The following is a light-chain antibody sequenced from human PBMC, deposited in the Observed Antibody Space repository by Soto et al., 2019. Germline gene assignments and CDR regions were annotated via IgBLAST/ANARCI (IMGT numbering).Light chain of an antibody. CDR1: QTISTN. CDR3: QQYHYWWA. Sequence: EIVMTQSPATLSVSPGGRATLSCRASQTISTNLAWYQQKRGQAPRLLVYDSSTRATGVPGRFSGSGSGTEFTLSISSLQSEDFAVYYCQQYHYWWAFGQGTKVEIK. J-gene: IGKJ1*01. V-gene: IGKV3-15*01. CDR2: DSS.